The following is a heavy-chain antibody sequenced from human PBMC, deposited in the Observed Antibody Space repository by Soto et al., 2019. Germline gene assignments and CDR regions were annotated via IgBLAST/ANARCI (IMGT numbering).Heavy chain of an antibody. CDR3: AKYYVLGLLWSGQASYGLDN. J-gene: IGHJ3*02. V-gene: IGHV3-23*01. CDR2: ISGSGGST. CDR1: GFTFSSYA. Sequence: GGSLRLSCAASGFTFSSYAMSWVRHAPGKGLEWVSAISGSGGSTYYADSVKGRFTISRDNSKNSLYLQMNSLRDEDTAVYYCAKYYVLGLLWSGQASYGLDNWGQGGVDTVSS. D-gene: IGHD3-10*01.